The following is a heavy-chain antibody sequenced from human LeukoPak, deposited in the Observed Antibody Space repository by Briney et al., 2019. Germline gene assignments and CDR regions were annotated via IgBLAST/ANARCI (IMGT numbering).Heavy chain of an antibody. V-gene: IGHV3-7*01. Sequence: GGSLRLSCAASGFTFSTYWMSWVRQAPGKGLEWVANIKQEGSVKYYVDSVKGRFTISRDNAKNSLYLQMNSLRAEDTAVYYWGREITGEVTPIGGKGTMVIVSS. D-gene: IGHD3-16*01. CDR2: IKQEGSVK. J-gene: IGHJ3*02. CDR3: GREITGEVTPI. CDR1: GFTFSTYW.